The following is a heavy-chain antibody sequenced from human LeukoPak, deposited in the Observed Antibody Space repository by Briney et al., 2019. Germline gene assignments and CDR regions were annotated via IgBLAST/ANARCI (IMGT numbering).Heavy chain of an antibody. CDR2: IYYSGST. CDR3: ARGHYDFWSGYPYYYYYYMDV. V-gene: IGHV4-59*11. Sequence: SETLSLTCTVSGGSISSHYWSWIRQPPGKGLEWIGYIYYSGSTNYNPSLKSRVTISVDTSKNQFSLKLSSATAADTAVYYCARGHYDFWSGYPYYYYYYMDVWGKGTTVTVSS. CDR1: GGSISSHY. D-gene: IGHD3-3*01. J-gene: IGHJ6*03.